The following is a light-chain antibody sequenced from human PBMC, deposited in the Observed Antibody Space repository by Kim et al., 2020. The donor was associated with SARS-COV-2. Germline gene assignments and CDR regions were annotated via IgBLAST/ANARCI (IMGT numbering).Light chain of an antibody. CDR1: QSISTW. V-gene: IGKV1-5*03. CDR2: KAS. J-gene: IGKJ1*01. CDR3: RLYNSYSRT. Sequence: DIQMTQSPSTLSASVGDRVTITCRASQSISTWLAWYQQKPGKAPKLLIYKASSLESGVPSRFSGSGSGTEFSLTISRLQPDDFATYYCRLYNSYSRTFGQGTKVDIK.